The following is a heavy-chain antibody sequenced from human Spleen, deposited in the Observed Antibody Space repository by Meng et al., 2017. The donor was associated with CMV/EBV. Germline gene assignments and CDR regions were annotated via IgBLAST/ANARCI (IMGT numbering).Heavy chain of an antibody. CDR2: IYPGDSDT. Sequence: KVSCKGSGYSFTSYWIAWVRQMPGKGLEWMGIIYPGDSDTRYSPSFQGQVTISADKSISTAYLQWSRLKASDTAIYYCARQSGSYSWFDPWGQGTLVTVSS. CDR1: GYSFTSYW. D-gene: IGHD1-26*01. J-gene: IGHJ5*02. CDR3: ARQSGSYSWFDP. V-gene: IGHV5-51*01.